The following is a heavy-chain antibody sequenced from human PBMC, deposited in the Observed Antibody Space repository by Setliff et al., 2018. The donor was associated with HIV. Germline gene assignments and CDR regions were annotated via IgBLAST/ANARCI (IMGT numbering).Heavy chain of an antibody. Sequence: PGGSLRISCAASGFTFSSYASGWVRQAPGKGLEWVSAISGSGGSTYYADSVKGRFTISSDNSKNTLYLQMNSLRAEDTAVYYCAKDLDIVVVPAAPDAFAIWGQGTMVTVSS. J-gene: IGHJ3*02. CDR3: AKDLDIVVVPAAPDAFAI. V-gene: IGHV3-23*01. CDR1: GFTFSSYA. D-gene: IGHD2-2*03. CDR2: ISGSGGST.